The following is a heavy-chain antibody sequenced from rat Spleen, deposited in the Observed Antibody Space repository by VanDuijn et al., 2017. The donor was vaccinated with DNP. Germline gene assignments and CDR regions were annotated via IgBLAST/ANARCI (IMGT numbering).Heavy chain of an antibody. Sequence: QVQLEESGPGLMQPSETLSLTCTVSGFSLTGNGVGWVRQPLGKGVVWMGTIWAGGSTNYNSAVQSRLSISRDTSKSQVFLRMNSLQPEDTGTYYCARFYGGDSPYAMDAWGQGTSVTVSS. D-gene: IGHD1-11*01. CDR1: GFSLTGNG. J-gene: IGHJ4*01. CDR2: IWAGGST. V-gene: IGHV2-72*01. CDR3: ARFYGGDSPYAMDA.